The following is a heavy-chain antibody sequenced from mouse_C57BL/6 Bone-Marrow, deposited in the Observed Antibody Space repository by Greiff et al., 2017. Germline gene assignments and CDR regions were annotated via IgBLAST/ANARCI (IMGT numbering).Heavy chain of an antibody. V-gene: IGHV5-6*01. D-gene: IGHD1-1*01. Sequence: EVQVVESGGDLVKPGGSLKLSCAASGFTFSSYGMSWVRQTPDKRLEWVATISSGGSYTYYPDSVKGRFTLSRDNAKNTLYLQMSSLKSEDTAMYYCARLFITTVVYFDYWGQGTTLTVSS. CDR3: ARLFITTVVYFDY. J-gene: IGHJ2*01. CDR1: GFTFSSYG. CDR2: ISSGGSYT.